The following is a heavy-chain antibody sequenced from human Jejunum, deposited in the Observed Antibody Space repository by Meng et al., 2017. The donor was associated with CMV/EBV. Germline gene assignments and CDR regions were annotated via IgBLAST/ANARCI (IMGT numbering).Heavy chain of an antibody. V-gene: IGHV4-4*07. CDR1: AGPISGYY. Sequence: QGLLQESGPGLVKSSETLSLTCFVSAGPISGYYWSWIRQPAGKGLEWIGRIYTSGSTHYNSSLKSRLTMSVDLAKNQISLKLSSVTAADTAVYYCARESGSYYWFDPWGQGTLVTVSS. J-gene: IGHJ5*02. D-gene: IGHD1-26*01. CDR3: ARESGSYYWFDP. CDR2: IYTSGST.